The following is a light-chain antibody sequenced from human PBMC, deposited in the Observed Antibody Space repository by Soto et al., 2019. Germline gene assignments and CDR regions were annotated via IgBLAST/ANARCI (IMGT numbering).Light chain of an antibody. CDR1: SSDVGYYNY. CDR3: QSNDNGLSGSDV. V-gene: IGLV2-14*01. CDR2: EVV. J-gene: IGLJ1*01. Sequence: QSVLTQPASVSGSPGQSITISCTGTSSDVGYYNYVSWFQQHPGKAPKLMISEVVNRPSGVSIRFSGSKSGDTASLTITGLQAEDEADYYCQSNDNGLSGSDVFGTGTKVTV.